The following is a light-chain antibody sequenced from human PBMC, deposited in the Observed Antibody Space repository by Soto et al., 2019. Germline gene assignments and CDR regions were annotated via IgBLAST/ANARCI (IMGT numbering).Light chain of an antibody. CDR3: CSYAGSSTWV. CDR2: EGS. CDR1: SSDVGSYNL. V-gene: IGLV2-23*01. Sequence: QSVLTQPPSVSGSPGQSITISCTGTSSDVGSYNLVSWYQQHPGKAPKLMIYEGSKRPSGVSNRFSGSKSGNTASLTISGLQAEDEADYYCCSYAGSSTWVFGGGTQLTVL. J-gene: IGLJ3*02.